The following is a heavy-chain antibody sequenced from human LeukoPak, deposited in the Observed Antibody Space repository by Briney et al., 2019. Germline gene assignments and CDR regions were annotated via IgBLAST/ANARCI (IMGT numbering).Heavy chain of an antibody. CDR3: ARRGPLLCFDY. D-gene: IGHD2-2*01. V-gene: IGHV1-46*01. Sequence: ASVKVSCKASGYTLTSYYIHWVRQVPGQGLEWMGMIIPHDGSTTYAQRFQGRVTMTSDTSTITVYMEVNSLTSDDTAVYYCARRGPLLCFDYWGQGTLVTVSS. J-gene: IGHJ4*02. CDR1: GYTLTSYY. CDR2: IIPHDGST.